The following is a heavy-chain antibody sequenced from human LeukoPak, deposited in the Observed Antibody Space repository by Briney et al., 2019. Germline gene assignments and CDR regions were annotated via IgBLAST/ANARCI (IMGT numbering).Heavy chain of an antibody. V-gene: IGHV3-7*01. CDR1: GFTFSSYW. D-gene: IGHD2-15*01. CDR3: ARGYCSGGSCFFDY. CDR2: IKQDGSEK. J-gene: IGHJ4*02. Sequence: GGSLRLSCAASGFTFSSYWMSWVRRAPGKGLEWVANIKQDGSEKYYVDSVKGRFTISRDNAKNSLYLQMNSLRAEDTAVYYCARGYCSGGSCFFDYWGQGTLVTVSS.